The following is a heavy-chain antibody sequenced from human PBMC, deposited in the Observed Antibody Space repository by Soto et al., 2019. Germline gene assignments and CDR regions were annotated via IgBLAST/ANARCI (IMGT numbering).Heavy chain of an antibody. D-gene: IGHD1-1*01. CDR3: ARDRSGTYEGYFDY. CDR1: GFTFSSYG. J-gene: IGHJ4*02. V-gene: IGHV3-33*01. CDR2: IWYDGSNK. Sequence: PGGSLRLSCAASGFTFSSYGMHWVRQAPGKGLEWVAVIWYDGSNKYYADSVKGRFTISRDNSKNTLYLQMNSLRAEDTAVYYCARDRSGTYEGYFDYWGQGTQVTVSS.